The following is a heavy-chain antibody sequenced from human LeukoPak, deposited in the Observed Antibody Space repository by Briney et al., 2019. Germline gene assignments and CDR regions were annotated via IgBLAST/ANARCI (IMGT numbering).Heavy chain of an antibody. V-gene: IGHV1-2*02. J-gene: IGHJ4*02. CDR2: INPSSGDT. CDR3: ARLASSYN. D-gene: IGHD6-13*01. Sequence: GASVKVSRKASGYTFTGYYMHWVRQAPGQGLEWMGWINPSSGDTIYAQKFQGRVTMTRDTSISTAYMELSRLQSDDTAIYYCARLASSYNWGQGALVTVSS. CDR1: GYTFTGYY.